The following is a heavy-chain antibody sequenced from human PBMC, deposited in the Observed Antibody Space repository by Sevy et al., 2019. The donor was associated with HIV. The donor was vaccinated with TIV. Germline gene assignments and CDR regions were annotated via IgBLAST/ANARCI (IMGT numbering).Heavy chain of an antibody. Sequence: KQSQTLSLTCTVSGGSVSSSDYYWSWIRQPPGKGLQWVGYIYYSGGTYYNPFLHSRVSMSVDTSKNQFSLKLSSVTAADTAVYYCASKRGYSSGPFDYWGQGTLVTVSS. CDR3: ASKRGYSSGPFDY. D-gene: IGHD5-18*01. CDR1: GGSVSSSDYY. CDR2: IYYSGGT. J-gene: IGHJ4*02. V-gene: IGHV4-30-4*01.